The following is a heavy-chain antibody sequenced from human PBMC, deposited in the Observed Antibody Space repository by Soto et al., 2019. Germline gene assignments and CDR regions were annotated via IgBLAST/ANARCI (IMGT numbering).Heavy chain of an antibody. J-gene: IGHJ5*02. CDR3: ARGLYCSSTSCYFGWRFDP. V-gene: IGHV1-3*01. CDR1: GYTFTSYA. D-gene: IGHD2-2*01. CDR2: INAGNGNT. Sequence: ASVKVSCKASGYTFTSYAMHWVRQAPGQRLEWMGWINAGNGNTKYSQKFQGRVTITRDTSGSTAYMELSSLRSEDTAVYYCARGLYCSSTSCYFGWRFDPWGQGTLVTVSS.